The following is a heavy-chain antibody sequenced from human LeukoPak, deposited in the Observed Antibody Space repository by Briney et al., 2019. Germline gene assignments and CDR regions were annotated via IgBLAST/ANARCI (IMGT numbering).Heavy chain of an antibody. CDR3: AREYYDSSGYYLDY. CDR1: GYTFTSYG. J-gene: IGHJ4*02. CDR2: ISVYNDNA. Sequence: ASMKVSCKASGYTFTSYGISWVRQAPGQGLEWMGWISVYNDNANNAQEYQGRVTMTTDTSTSTAYMGLRSLRSDDTAMYYCAREYYDSSGYYLDYWGQGTLVTVSS. D-gene: IGHD3-22*01. V-gene: IGHV1-18*01.